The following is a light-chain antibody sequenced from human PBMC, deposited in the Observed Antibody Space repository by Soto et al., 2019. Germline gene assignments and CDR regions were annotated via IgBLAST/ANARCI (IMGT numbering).Light chain of an antibody. J-gene: IGKJ4*01. V-gene: IGKV3-11*01. CDR3: QQRSNWSPV. CDR2: DAS. Sequence: EIVLTQSPATLSLSPGERATLSCRASQSVSSYLAWYQHKPGQAPRLLIYDASNRATGIPARFSGSGSGTDFTLTISSLEPEDFAVYYCQQRSNWSPVFGGGTKVEIK. CDR1: QSVSSY.